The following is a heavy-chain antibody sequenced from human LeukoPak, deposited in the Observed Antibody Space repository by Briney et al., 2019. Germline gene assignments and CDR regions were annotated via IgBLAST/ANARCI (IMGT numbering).Heavy chain of an antibody. J-gene: IGHJ3*02. D-gene: IGHD5-24*01. CDR2: ISSSSSYI. CDR1: GFTFSSYS. CDR3: ARRAYNWGAFDI. Sequence: PGGSLRLSCAASGFTFSSYSMNWVRQAPGKGLEWVSSISSSSSYIYYADSVKGRFTISRDISKNTLYLQMNSLRAEDTAVYYCARRAYNWGAFDIWGQGTMVTVSS. V-gene: IGHV3-21*04.